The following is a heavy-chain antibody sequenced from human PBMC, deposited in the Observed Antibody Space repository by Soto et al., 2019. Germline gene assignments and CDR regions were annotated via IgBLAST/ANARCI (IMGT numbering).Heavy chain of an antibody. Sequence: EVQLLESGGGLVQPGGSLRLSCAASGFTFSSYAMSWVRQAPGKGLEWVSAISGSGGSTYYADSVKGRLTISRDNSNNTLYLQMNRLRAEDTAVYYCAKGTNYDFWSVYFDYWGQGTLVTVSS. CDR3: AKGTNYDFWSVYFDY. D-gene: IGHD3-3*01. CDR2: ISGSGGST. V-gene: IGHV3-23*01. J-gene: IGHJ4*02. CDR1: GFTFSSYA.